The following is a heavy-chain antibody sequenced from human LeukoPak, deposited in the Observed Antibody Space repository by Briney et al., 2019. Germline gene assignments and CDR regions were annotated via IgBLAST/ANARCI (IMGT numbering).Heavy chain of an antibody. CDR3: ARVVTAIQYFDY. CDR2: IYYSGST. CDR1: GGSISSYY. D-gene: IGHD2-21*02. Sequence: SETLSLTCTVSGGSISSYYWSWIRQPPGKGLEWIGYIYYSGSTNYNPSLKSRVTISVDTSKNQFSLKLSSVTAADTAVYYCARVVTAIQYFDYWGQGTLVTVSS. J-gene: IGHJ4*02. V-gene: IGHV4-59*01.